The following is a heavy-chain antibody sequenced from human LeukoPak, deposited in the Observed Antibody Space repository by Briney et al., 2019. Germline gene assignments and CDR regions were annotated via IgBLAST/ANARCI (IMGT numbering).Heavy chain of an antibody. CDR2: INPSGGST. V-gene: IGHV1-46*01. Sequence: ASVKVSCKASGYPFTSYYMHWVRQAPGQGLEWMGIINPSGGSTSYAQKFQGRVTMTRDMSTSTVYMELSSLRSEDTAVYYCAREDYYDSSGTKFDPWGQGTLVTVSS. CDR1: GYPFTSYY. J-gene: IGHJ5*02. D-gene: IGHD3-22*01. CDR3: AREDYYDSSGTKFDP.